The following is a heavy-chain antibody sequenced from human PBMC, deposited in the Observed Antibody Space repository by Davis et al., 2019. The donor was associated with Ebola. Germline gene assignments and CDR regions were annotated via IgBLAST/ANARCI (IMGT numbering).Heavy chain of an antibody. Sequence: AASVKVSCKASGYTLSRYGISWVRQAPGQGLEWMGWIIGYNGNTNYAQKFQGRVSMTTDTSTNTADMELRSLRSDDTAVYFCARETYRSSYLDFYGMDVWGKGTTVTVSS. CDR2: IIGYNGNT. V-gene: IGHV1-18*04. J-gene: IGHJ6*04. CDR3: ARETYRSSYLDFYGMDV. CDR1: GYTLSRYG. D-gene: IGHD6-13*01.